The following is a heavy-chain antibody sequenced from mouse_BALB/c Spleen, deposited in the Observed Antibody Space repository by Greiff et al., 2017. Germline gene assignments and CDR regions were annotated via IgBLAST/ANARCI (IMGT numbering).Heavy chain of an antibody. Sequence: EVMLVESGPGLVKPSQSLSLTCTVTGYSITSDYAWNWIRQFPGNKLEWMGYISYSGSTSYNPSLKSRISITRDTSKNQFFLQLNSVTTEDTATYYCALDYYGSSYDYWGQGTTLTVSS. CDR1: GYSITSDYA. V-gene: IGHV3-2*02. D-gene: IGHD1-1*01. CDR3: ALDYYGSSYDY. J-gene: IGHJ2*01. CDR2: ISYSGST.